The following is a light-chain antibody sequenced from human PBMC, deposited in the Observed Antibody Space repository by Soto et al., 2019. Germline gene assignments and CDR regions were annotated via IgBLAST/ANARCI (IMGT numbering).Light chain of an antibody. J-gene: IGKJ2*01. CDR2: ETS. CDR1: QSLSTR. V-gene: IGKV1-39*01. CDR3: QQSFGPPYT. Sequence: DIQMTQSPSSLSASVGDRVTITCRASQSLSTRLTWYQQKPGEAPKLLIYETSNLQSGVPSRFSGSGPETDFTLTINSLQPEDFATYYCQQSFGPPYTFGQGTKLEIK.